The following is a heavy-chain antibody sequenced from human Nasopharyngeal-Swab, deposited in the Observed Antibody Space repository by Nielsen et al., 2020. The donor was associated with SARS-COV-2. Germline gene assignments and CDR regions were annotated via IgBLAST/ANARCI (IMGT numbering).Heavy chain of an antibody. CDR2: IYSGGST. CDR3: ARDIEVATNDAFDI. CDR1: GFTVSSNY. D-gene: IGHD5-12*01. Sequence: GESLKISCAASGFTVSSNYMSWVRQAPGKGLEWVSVIYSGGSTYYADSVKGRFTISRDNSKNTLYLQMNSLRAEDTAVYYCARDIEVATNDAFDIWGQGTMVTVSS. V-gene: IGHV3-66*01. J-gene: IGHJ3*02.